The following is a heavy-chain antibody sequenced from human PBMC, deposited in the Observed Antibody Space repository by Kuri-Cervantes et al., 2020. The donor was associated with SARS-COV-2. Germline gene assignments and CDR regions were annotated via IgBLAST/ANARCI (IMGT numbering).Heavy chain of an antibody. V-gene: IGHV4-34*01. D-gene: IGHD2-21*02. CDR1: GGSFSGYY. CDR3: ARPMNLVTAYEAFNI. J-gene: IGHJ3*02. CDR2: INHSGST. Sequence: SETLSLTCAVYGGSFSGYYWSWIRQPPGKGLEWIGEINHSGSTNYNPSLKSRVTISVDTSQNQFFLRLSSVTAADTAVYYCARPMNLVTAYEAFNIWGQGTMVTVSS.